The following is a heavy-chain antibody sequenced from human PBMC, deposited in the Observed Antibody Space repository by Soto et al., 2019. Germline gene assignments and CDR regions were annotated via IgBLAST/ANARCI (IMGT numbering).Heavy chain of an antibody. V-gene: IGHV1-8*01. Sequence: ASVKVSCKASGYTFTSYDINWVRQATGQGLEWMGWMNPNSGNTGYAQKFQGRVTMTRNTSISTAYMELSSLRSEDTAVYYCARVRDSSGWDHDYYYYMDVWGKGTTVTVSS. J-gene: IGHJ6*03. CDR3: ARVRDSSGWDHDYYYYMDV. CDR1: GYTFTSYD. D-gene: IGHD6-19*01. CDR2: MNPNSGNT.